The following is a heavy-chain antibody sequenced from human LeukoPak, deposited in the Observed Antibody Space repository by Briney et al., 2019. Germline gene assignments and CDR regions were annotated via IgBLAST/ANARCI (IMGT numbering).Heavy chain of an antibody. CDR3: ATLDGYNPRY. Sequence: GGSLRLSCAASGLTFSSYWMSWVRQAPGKGLEGVASIRQDGSEKYYVDSVKGRFTISRDNAKNSLYLQMNSLRAEDTAVYYCATLDGYNPRYWGQGTLVTVSS. J-gene: IGHJ4*02. CDR2: IRQDGSEK. D-gene: IGHD5-24*01. CDR1: GLTFSSYW. V-gene: IGHV3-7*01.